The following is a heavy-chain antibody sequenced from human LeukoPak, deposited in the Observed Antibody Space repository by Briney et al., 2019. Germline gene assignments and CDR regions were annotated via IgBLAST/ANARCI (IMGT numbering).Heavy chain of an antibody. D-gene: IGHD4-17*01. V-gene: IGHV3-43*02. CDR2: ISGDGGST. J-gene: IGHJ6*03. CDR3: AKGGTDYVDDEGYYYYYMDV. Sequence: GGSLRLSCAASGFTFDDYAMHWVRQAPGKGLEWVSLISGDGGSTYCADSVKGRFTISRDNSKNSLYLQMNSLRTEDTALYYYAKGGTDYVDDEGYYYYYMDVWGKGTTVTVSS. CDR1: GFTFDDYA.